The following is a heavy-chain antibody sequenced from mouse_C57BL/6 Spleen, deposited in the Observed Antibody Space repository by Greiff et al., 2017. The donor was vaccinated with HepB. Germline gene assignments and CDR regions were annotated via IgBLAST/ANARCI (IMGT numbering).Heavy chain of an antibody. J-gene: IGHJ4*01. D-gene: IGHD1-1*01. V-gene: IGHV1-63*01. CDR2: IYPGGGYT. CDR3: AREGGVVDYYAMDY. CDR1: GYTFTNYW. Sequence: QVQLQQSGAELVRPGTSVKMSCKASGYTFTNYWIGWAKQRPGHGLEWIGDIYPGGGYTNYNEKFKGKATLTADKSSSTAYMQFSSLTSEDSAIYYCAREGGVVDYYAMDYWGQGTSVTVSS.